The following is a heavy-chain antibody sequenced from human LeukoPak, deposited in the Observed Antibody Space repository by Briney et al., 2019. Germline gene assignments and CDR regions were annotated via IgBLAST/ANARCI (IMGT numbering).Heavy chain of an antibody. CDR1: GGSISSSSYY. J-gene: IGHJ4*02. V-gene: IGHV4-39*07. Sequence: SETLSLTCTVSGGSISSSSYYWGWIRQPPGKGLEWIGSIYYSGSTYYNPSLKSRVTISVDTSKDQFSLKLSSVTAADTAVYYCARAPLSSSWPFDYWGQGTLVTVSS. D-gene: IGHD6-13*01. CDR2: IYYSGST. CDR3: ARAPLSSSWPFDY.